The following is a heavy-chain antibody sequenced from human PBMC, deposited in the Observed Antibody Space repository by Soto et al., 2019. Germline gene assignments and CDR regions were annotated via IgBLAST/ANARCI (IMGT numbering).Heavy chain of an antibody. CDR1: GFTFSSYG. J-gene: IGHJ4*02. CDR2: ISYDGSNK. Sequence: QVQVVESGGGVVQPGRSLRLSCAASGFTFSSYGMHWVRQAPGKGLEWVAVISYDGSNKYYADSVKGRFTISRDNSKNTLYLQMNSLRAEDTAVYYGAKAPTHPLYFDYWGQGTLVTVSS. CDR3: AKAPTHPLYFDY. V-gene: IGHV3-30*18.